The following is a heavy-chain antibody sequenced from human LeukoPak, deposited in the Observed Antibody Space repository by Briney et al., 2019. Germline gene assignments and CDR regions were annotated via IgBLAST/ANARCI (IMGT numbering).Heavy chain of an antibody. V-gene: IGHV3-21*01. Sequence: PGGSLRLSCAASGFSFSSYSMNWVRQAPGKGLEWVSSISSSSSYKYYADSVKGRFTSSRDNAKNSLYLQMNRLRAEDTAVDYCARDTRTGYSSSWYGWGFDYWGQGTLVTVSS. J-gene: IGHJ4*02. CDR2: ISSSSSYK. CDR1: GFSFSSYS. CDR3: ARDTRTGYSSSWYGWGFDY. D-gene: IGHD6-13*01.